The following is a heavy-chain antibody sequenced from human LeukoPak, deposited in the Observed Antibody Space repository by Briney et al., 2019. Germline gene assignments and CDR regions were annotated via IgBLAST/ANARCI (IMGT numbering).Heavy chain of an antibody. CDR3: AKDNVAAAGRYFDY. D-gene: IGHD6-13*01. J-gene: IGHJ4*02. Sequence: GGSLRLSCAASCFTFNNYGMHWVRQAPGKGLEWVALISYDGSNKYFADSVKGRFTISRDNSKNTLYLQMHSLRAGDTAVYYCAKDNVAAAGRYFDYWGQGTLVTVSS. V-gene: IGHV3-30*18. CDR2: ISYDGSNK. CDR1: CFTFNNYG.